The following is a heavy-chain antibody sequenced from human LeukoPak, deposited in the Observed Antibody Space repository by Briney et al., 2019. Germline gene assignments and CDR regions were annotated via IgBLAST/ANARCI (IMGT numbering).Heavy chain of an antibody. CDR1: GFTFSSYS. D-gene: IGHD6-13*01. J-gene: IGHJ6*03. CDR3: AKNIAAAGDVSYYYYYMDV. V-gene: IGHV3-48*04. CDR2: ISSSSSTI. Sequence: GGSLRLSCAASGFTFSSYSMNWVRQAPGKGLEWVSYISSSSSTIYYADSVKGRFTISRDNAKNSLYLQMNSLRAEDTAVYYCAKNIAAAGDVSYYYYYMDVWGKGTTVTVSS.